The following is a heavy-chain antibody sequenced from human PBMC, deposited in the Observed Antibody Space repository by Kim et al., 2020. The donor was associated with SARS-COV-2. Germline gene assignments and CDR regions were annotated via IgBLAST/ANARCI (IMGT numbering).Heavy chain of an antibody. V-gene: IGHV3-48*03. Sequence: GGSLRLSCAASGFTFSSYEMNWVRQAPGKGLEWVSYISSSGSTIYYADSVKGRFTISRDNAKNSLYLQMNSLRAEDTAVYYCARGGLWRDYFDYWGQGTLVTVSS. J-gene: IGHJ4*02. CDR3: ARGGLWRDYFDY. CDR1: GFTFSSYE. D-gene: IGHD3-16*01. CDR2: ISSSGSTI.